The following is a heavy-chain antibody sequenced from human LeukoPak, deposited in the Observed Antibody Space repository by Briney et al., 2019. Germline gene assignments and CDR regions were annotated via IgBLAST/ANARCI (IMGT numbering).Heavy chain of an antibody. V-gene: IGHV3-30*18. Sequence: GGSLRLSCAASGFTFSSYGMHWVRQAPGKGLEWVAVISYDGSNKYYADSVKGRFTISRDNSKNTLYLQMNGLRAGDTAVYYRAKGVTTTVTTYFDHWGQGTLVTVSS. CDR2: ISYDGSNK. CDR1: GFTFSSYG. D-gene: IGHD4-17*01. CDR3: AKGVTTTVTTYFDH. J-gene: IGHJ4*02.